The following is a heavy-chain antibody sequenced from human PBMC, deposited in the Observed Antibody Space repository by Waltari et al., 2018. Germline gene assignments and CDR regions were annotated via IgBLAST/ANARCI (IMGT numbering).Heavy chain of an antibody. CDR3: AKDQYGSGNPLDY. V-gene: IGHV3-30*02. CDR1: GFTFSSYG. D-gene: IGHD3-10*01. Sequence: QVQLVESGGGVVQPGGSLRLSCAASGFTFSSYGMHWVRQAPGKGLEWVAFIRYDGSNKYYADSVKGRFTISRDNSKNTLYLQMNSLRAEDTAVYYCAKDQYGSGNPLDYWGQGTLVTVSS. J-gene: IGHJ4*02. CDR2: IRYDGSNK.